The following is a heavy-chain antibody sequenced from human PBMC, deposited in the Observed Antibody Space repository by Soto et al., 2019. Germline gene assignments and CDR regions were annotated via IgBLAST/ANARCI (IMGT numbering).Heavy chain of an antibody. J-gene: IGHJ5*02. Sequence: QVQLVESGGGVVQPGRSLRLSCAASGFSFSSYGMHWVRQAPGKGLEWVAVIWYDGSNKYYADSVKGRFTMSRDNSKKTLYLQMNSLKAEDTALYYCARAVTPAVVDWFDPWGQGTLGTVSS. CDR1: GFSFSSYG. CDR3: ARAVTPAVVDWFDP. D-gene: IGHD2-2*01. CDR2: IWYDGSNK. V-gene: IGHV3-33*01.